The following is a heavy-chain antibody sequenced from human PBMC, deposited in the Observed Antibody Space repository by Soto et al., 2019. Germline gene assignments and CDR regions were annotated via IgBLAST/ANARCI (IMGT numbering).Heavy chain of an antibody. J-gene: IGHJ4*02. CDR2: IYYSGST. CDR1: GGSLSSYY. CDR3: ARSDGSY. V-gene: IGHV4-59*01. Sequence: QVQLQESGPGLVKPSETLSLTCTVSGGSLSSYYWSWIRQPPGKGLEWIGYIYYSGSTNYNHSLKSRVTTTVDTNNTHFSLNLSYVTAADTAVYFGARSDGSYRGQGTLVTVSS.